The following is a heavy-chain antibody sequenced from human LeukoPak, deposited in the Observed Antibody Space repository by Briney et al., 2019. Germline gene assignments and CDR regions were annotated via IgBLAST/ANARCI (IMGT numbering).Heavy chain of an antibody. CDR3: ARMEQQLGVWFDP. CDR2: IYYSGST. V-gene: IGHV4-59*08. Sequence: SETLSLTCTVSGGSISSYYWSWIRQPPGKGLEWIGYIYYSGSTNYNPSLKSRVTISVDTSKNQFSLKLSSVTAADTAVYYCARMEQQLGVWFDPWGQGTLVTVSS. J-gene: IGHJ5*02. CDR1: GGSISSYY. D-gene: IGHD6-13*01.